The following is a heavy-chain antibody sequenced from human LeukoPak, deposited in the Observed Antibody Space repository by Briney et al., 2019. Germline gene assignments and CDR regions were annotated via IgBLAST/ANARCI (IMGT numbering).Heavy chain of an antibody. D-gene: IGHD1-14*01. V-gene: IGHV1-8*03. J-gene: IGHJ5*02. CDR2: VHPDNGNT. CDR1: GCPFTKWE. Sequence: EASVTVSCKPSGCPFTKWEISWVRQAAGQGLEWLGWVHPDNGNTYYAQRFRGRVTISRDTSTTTAYMELSGLRSNDTAVYFCATGPRNDPWGQGTLVTVSA. CDR3: ATGPRNDP.